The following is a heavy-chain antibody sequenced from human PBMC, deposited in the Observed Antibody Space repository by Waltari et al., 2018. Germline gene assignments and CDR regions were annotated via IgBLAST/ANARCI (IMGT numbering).Heavy chain of an antibody. CDR3: ARWRGEGSNYIYYFYGLDV. CDR2: INHGGVT. V-gene: IGHV4-34*02. J-gene: IGHJ6*02. CDR1: GGSLSGYY. D-gene: IGHD5-12*01. Sequence: QVHLQQWGAGLLKPSETLSLTCDIQGGSLSGYYWSWLLQSPGKGLEWIGEINHGGVTNYSPSLRSRVTISMEKSKNQFSLRLTSVTAADTAVYYCARWRGEGSNYIYYFYGLDVWGQGTTVAVSS.